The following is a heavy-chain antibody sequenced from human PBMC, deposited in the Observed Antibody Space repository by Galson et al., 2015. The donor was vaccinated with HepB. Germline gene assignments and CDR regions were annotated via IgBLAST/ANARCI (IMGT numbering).Heavy chain of an antibody. D-gene: IGHD6-13*01. J-gene: IGHJ4*02. CDR3: ASGPAAGADFDY. V-gene: IGHV1-3*01. CDR1: GYTFTSYA. Sequence: SVKVSCKASGYTFTSYAKHWVRQAPGQRLEWMGWINAGNGNTKYSQKFQGRVTITRDTSASTAYMELSSLRSEDTAVYYCASGPAAGADFDYWGQGTLVTVSS. CDR2: INAGNGNT.